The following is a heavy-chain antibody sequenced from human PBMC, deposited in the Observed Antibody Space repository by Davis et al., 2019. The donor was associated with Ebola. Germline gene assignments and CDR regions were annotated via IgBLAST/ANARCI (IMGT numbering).Heavy chain of an antibody. CDR2: ISDNGATA. D-gene: IGHD1-26*01. J-gene: IGHJ4*02. CDR3: GGAWD. CDR1: GFTFSSYD. V-gene: IGHV3-23*01. Sequence: GESLKISCAASGFTFSSYDMSWVRQAPGKGLDWVARISDNGATAYYADSVRGRFTISRDNSRNTLYLQMNSLRAEDTAVYYCGGAWDWGQGTLVTVSS.